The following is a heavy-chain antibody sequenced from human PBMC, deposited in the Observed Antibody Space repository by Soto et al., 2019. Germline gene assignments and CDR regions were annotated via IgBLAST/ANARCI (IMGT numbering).Heavy chain of an antibody. D-gene: IGHD1-1*01. Sequence: GESLKISCKGSGYSFNTYWIGWVRQMPGKGLEWMGIIYPGDSETRYSPSFQGQVTISADRSITTAYLQWNSLKASDTAMYFCARHGNNGPEDTLDVWGQGTTVTAP. CDR2: IYPGDSET. CDR3: ARHGNNGPEDTLDV. CDR1: GYSFNTYW. V-gene: IGHV5-51*01. J-gene: IGHJ6*02.